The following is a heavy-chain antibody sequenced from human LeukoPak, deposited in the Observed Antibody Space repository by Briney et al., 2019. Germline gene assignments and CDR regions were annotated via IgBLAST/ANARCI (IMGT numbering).Heavy chain of an antibody. CDR2: IYTSGST. CDR1: GYSISSGYY. J-gene: IGHJ4*02. D-gene: IGHD2-2*01. CDR3: ARGIVVVPAAWAFDY. Sequence: PSETLSLTCTVSGYSISSGYYWGWIRQPPGKGLEWIGRIYTSGSTNYNPSLKSRVTMSVDTSKNQFSLKLSSVTAADTAVYYCARGIVVVPAAWAFDYWGQGTLVTVSS. V-gene: IGHV4-38-2*02.